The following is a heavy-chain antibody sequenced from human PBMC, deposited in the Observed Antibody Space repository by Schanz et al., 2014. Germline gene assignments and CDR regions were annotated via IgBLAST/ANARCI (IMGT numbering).Heavy chain of an antibody. CDR2: IWNNGVTK. V-gene: IGHV3-33*06. Sequence: QVQLVESGGGVVQPGRSLRLSCAASGFTFSSYGIHWFRQPAGKGLEWVAVIWNNGVTKYYADSVKGRFTISRDNSKNTLYLQMNSLRAEDTAVYYCAKQIHYDILTVTRNWGQGTLVTVSS. CDR1: GFTFSSYG. CDR3: AKQIHYDILTVTRN. D-gene: IGHD3-9*01. J-gene: IGHJ4*02.